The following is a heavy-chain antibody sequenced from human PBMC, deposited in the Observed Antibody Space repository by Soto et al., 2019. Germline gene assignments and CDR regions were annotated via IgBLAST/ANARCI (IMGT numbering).Heavy chain of an antibody. D-gene: IGHD4-4*01. CDR1: GGTFSSYA. CDR2: IIPIFGTA. J-gene: IGHJ5*02. Sequence: GASVKVSCKASGGTFSSYAISWVRQAPGQGLEWMGGIIPIFGTANYAQKFQGRVTITADESTSTAYMELSSLRSEDTAVYYCARVVTPYNWFDPWGQGTPVTVSS. CDR3: ARVVTPYNWFDP. V-gene: IGHV1-69*13.